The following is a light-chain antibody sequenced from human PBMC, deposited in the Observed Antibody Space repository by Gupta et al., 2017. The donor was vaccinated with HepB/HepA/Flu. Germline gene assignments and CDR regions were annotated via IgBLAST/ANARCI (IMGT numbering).Light chain of an antibody. CDR3: QQYGNSLCS. CDR2: GAS. CDR1: QSVSSSS. V-gene: IGKV3-20*01. J-gene: IGKJ2*04. Sequence: EIVLTQSPGTLSLSPGERATLSCRASQSVSSSSLAWYQQKPGQAPRLLIYGASTRATGIPVRFSGRGSGTDFTLTISRLEPEDFAVYYCQQYGNSLCSFGQGTKLEIK.